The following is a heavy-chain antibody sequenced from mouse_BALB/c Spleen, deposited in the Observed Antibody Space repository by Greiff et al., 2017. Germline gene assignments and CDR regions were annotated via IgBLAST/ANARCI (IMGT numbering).Heavy chain of an antibody. V-gene: IGHV5-12-1*01. CDR2: ISSGGGST. J-gene: IGHJ2*01. Sequence: DVMLVESGGGLVKPGGSLKLSCAASGFAFSSYDMSWVRQTPEQRLEWVAYISSGGGSTYYPDTVKGRFTISRDNAKNTLYLQMSSLKSEDTAMYYCARLYYGSPFFDYWGQGTTLTVSS. CDR1: GFAFSSYD. D-gene: IGHD1-1*01. CDR3: ARLYYGSPFFDY.